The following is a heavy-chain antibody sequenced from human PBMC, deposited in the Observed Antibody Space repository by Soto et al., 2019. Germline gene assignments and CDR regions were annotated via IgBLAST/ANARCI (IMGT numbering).Heavy chain of an antibody. D-gene: IGHD4-17*01. CDR2: ITGSGGRT. CDR1: GFTFSSYA. CDR3: AKDTRYGDYVGWFDP. V-gene: IGHV3-23*01. Sequence: GGSLRLSCAASGFTFSSYAMTWVRQAPGRGLEGVSGITGSGGRTYYADSVKGRFTTSRDNSKSTLYLQMNSLRAEDTAVYYCAKDTRYGDYVGWFDPWGQGTLVTVSS. J-gene: IGHJ5*02.